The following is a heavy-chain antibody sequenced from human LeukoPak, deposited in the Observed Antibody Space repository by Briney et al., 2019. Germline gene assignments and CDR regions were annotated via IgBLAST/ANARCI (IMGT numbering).Heavy chain of an antibody. J-gene: IGHJ4*02. D-gene: IGHD3-3*01. CDR1: GGSISGYY. Sequence: PSETLSLTCAVYGGSISGYYWSWIRQPPGRGLEWIGESNDSGSTNYTPSLKSRVTISLDTSKNQFSLRLRSVTAADTAVNYCARGKDDYDFWSGYPHWGQGTLVTVSS. CDR2: SNDSGST. CDR3: ARGKDDYDFWSGYPH. V-gene: IGHV4-34*01.